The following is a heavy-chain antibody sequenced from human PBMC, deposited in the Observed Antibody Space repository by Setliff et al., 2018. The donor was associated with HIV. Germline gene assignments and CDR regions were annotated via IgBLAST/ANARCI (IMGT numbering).Heavy chain of an antibody. V-gene: IGHV3-21*01. CDR2: ISSSSSYI. CDR3: AVHYYDSSGYDY. Sequence: PGGSLRLSCAASGFTFSSYSMNWVRQAPGKGLEWVSSISSSSSYIYYADSVEGRFTISRDNAKNSLYLQMNSLRAEDTAVYYCAVHYYDSSGYDYWGQGTLVTVSS. CDR1: GFTFSSYS. J-gene: IGHJ4*02. D-gene: IGHD3-22*01.